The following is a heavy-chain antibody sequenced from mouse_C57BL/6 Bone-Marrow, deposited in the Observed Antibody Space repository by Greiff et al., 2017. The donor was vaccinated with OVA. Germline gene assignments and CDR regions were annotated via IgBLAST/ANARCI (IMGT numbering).Heavy chain of an antibody. CDR1: GYTFTSYT. D-gene: IGHD1-1*01. J-gene: IGHJ2*01. CDR3: ARRVYLDY. Sequence: VKLMESGAELARPGASVKMSCKASGYTFTSYTMHWVKQRPGQGLEWIGYINPSSGYTKYNQKFKDKATLTADKSSSTAYIQLSSLTSEDSAVYYCARRVYLDYWGQGTTLTVSS. V-gene: IGHV1-4*01. CDR2: INPSSGYT.